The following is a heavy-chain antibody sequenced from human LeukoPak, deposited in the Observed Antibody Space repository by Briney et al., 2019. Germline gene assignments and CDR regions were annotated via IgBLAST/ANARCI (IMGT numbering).Heavy chain of an antibody. Sequence: GAPVKPSCKASGYTVTGYFIHRGRESPGQGRKGRGGISPNRGDTKYAQKFPRRVTMTTETYISPAYMGLSRLRSDDTAVYYCASYSQYMATIHPDSWGPGTLVTVSS. CDR2: ISPNRGDT. J-gene: IGHJ4*02. CDR3: ASYSQYMATIHPDS. CDR1: GYTVTGYF. D-gene: IGHD5-24*01. V-gene: IGHV1-2*02.